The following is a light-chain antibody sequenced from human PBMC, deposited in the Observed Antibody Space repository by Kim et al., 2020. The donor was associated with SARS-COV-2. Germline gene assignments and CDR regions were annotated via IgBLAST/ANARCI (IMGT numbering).Light chain of an antibody. Sequence: QSVLTQPPSVSGAPGQRVTISCTGSSSNIGAGYDVHWYQQLPGTAPKLLIYGNSNRPSGVPDRFSGSKSGTSASLAITGLQAEDEADYYCQSYDCSLSGPNWVFGGGTQLTVL. J-gene: IGLJ3*02. V-gene: IGLV1-40*01. CDR3: QSYDCSLSGPNWV. CDR1: SSNIGAGYD. CDR2: GNS.